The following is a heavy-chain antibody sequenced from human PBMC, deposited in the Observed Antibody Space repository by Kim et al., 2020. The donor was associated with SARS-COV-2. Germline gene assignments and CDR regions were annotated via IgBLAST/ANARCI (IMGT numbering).Heavy chain of an antibody. D-gene: IGHD6-13*01. CDR2: GSKK. J-gene: IGHJ4*02. Sequence: GSKKYHADSGKGRFTISRDNSKNTLYLQMNGLRAEDTAIYYCARGAGTVYWGQGTLVTVSS. CDR3: ARGAGTVY. V-gene: IGHV3-33*01.